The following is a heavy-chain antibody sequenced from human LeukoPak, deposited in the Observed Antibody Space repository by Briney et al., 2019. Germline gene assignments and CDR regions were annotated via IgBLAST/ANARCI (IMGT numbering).Heavy chain of an antibody. Sequence: SSETLSLTCTVSGGSISSSSYYWGWIRQPPGRGLEWIGSIYYSGNTYYNPSLKSRVTISVDKSKNQFSLRLSSVTAADTAVYYCARHREDIVVVPFDYWGQGTLVTVPS. CDR2: IYYSGNT. V-gene: IGHV4-39*01. J-gene: IGHJ4*02. D-gene: IGHD2-2*01. CDR3: ARHREDIVVVPFDY. CDR1: GGSISSSSYY.